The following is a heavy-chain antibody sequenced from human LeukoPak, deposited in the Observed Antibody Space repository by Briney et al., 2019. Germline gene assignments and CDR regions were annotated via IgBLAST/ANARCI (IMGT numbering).Heavy chain of an antibody. D-gene: IGHD4-23*01. CDR3: ARDYGGNTNWFDP. J-gene: IGHJ5*02. CDR2: IIPIFGTA. Sequence: SVKVSCKASGGTFSSYAISWVRQAPGQGLEWMGGIIPIFGTANYAQKFQGRVTITTDKSTSTAYMELSSLRSEDTAVYYCARDYGGNTNWFDPWGQGTLVTVSS. CDR1: GGTFSSYA. V-gene: IGHV1-69*05.